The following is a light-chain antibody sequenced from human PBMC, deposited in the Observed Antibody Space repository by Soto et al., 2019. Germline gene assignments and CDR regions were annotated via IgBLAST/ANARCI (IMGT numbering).Light chain of an antibody. V-gene: IGKV1-39*01. J-gene: IGKJ1*01. CDR3: QQSFSTPQT. CDR1: QSINTY. CDR2: AAS. Sequence: DIQMTQSPSSLSASVGDRVTITCRAGQSINTYLNWYQQKPGKAPKLLIYAASSLQSGVPSRFSGSGSGTDFSLTISSLQPEDFASYYCQQSFSTPQTFGQGTKV.